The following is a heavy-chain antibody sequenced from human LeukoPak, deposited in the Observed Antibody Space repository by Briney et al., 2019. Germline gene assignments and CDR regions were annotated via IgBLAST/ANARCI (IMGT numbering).Heavy chain of an antibody. CDR1: GFTFSSYG. V-gene: IGHV3-30*03. CDR2: ISYDGSNK. J-gene: IGHJ4*02. Sequence: GRSLRLSCAASGFTFSSYGMHWVRQAPGKGLEWVAVISYDGSNKYYADSVKGRFTISRDNSKNTLYLQMNSLRAEDTAVYYCARALSAMVADNWGQGTLVTVSS. CDR3: ARALSAMVADN. D-gene: IGHD5-18*01.